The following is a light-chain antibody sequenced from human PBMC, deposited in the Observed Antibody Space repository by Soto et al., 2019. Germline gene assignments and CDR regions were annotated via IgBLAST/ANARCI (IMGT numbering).Light chain of an antibody. J-gene: IGKJ3*01. Sequence: IVLTQSPGTLSLSPGERATLSCRASQSVTSTYLAWYQQKPGQAPRLLIYGASTRVTGIPARFSGSGSGTDFTLTISSLEPEDFAVYYCQQYGSSPFTFGPGTKVDIK. CDR2: GAS. CDR3: QQYGSSPFT. V-gene: IGKV3-20*01. CDR1: QSVTSTY.